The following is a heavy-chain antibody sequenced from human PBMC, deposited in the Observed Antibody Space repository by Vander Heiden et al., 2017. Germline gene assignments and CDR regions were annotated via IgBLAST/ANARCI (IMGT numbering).Heavy chain of an antibody. CDR3: ARAVGYGMDV. V-gene: IGHV4-34*01. CDR1: GGSFSSYY. D-gene: IGHD1-26*01. CDR2: INHSGST. J-gene: IGHJ6*02. Sequence: VQLQQRGAALLKPSETLSFTCAVYGGSFSSYYWSWIRQPPGKGLEWIGEINHSGSTNYNPSLKSRVTIAVDTSKNQFSLKLSSVTAADTAVYYCARAVGYGMDVWGQGTTVTVSS.